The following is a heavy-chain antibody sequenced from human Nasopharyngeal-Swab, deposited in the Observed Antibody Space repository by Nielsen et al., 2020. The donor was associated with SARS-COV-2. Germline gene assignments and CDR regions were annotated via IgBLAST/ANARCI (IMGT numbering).Heavy chain of an antibody. D-gene: IGHD6-19*01. Sequence: ASVKVSCKASGYTFTSYAMNWVRQAPGQGLEWMGWINTNTGNPTYAQGFPGRFVFSLDTSVSTAYLQISSLKAEDTAVYYCARDQLTGYSSGWFTFDYWGQGTLVTVSS. V-gene: IGHV7-4-1*02. CDR2: INTNTGNP. CDR3: ARDQLTGYSSGWFTFDY. J-gene: IGHJ4*02. CDR1: GYTFTSYA.